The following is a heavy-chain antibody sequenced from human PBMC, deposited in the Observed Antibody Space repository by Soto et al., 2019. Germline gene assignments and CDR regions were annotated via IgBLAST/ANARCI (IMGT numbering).Heavy chain of an antibody. CDR3: AREWYNWNYEGFDY. J-gene: IGHJ4*02. CDR1: GYTFTSYG. CDR2: ISAYNGNT. Sequence: ASVKVSCKASGYTFTSYGISWVRQAPGQGLEWMGWISAYNGNTNYAQKLQGRATMTTDTSTSTAYMELRSLRSDDTAVYYCAREWYNWNYEGFDYWGQGTLVTVSS. V-gene: IGHV1-18*01. D-gene: IGHD1-7*01.